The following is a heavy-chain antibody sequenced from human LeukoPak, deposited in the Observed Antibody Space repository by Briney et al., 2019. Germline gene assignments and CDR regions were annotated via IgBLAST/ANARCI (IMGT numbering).Heavy chain of an antibody. CDR3: ARDRDGYAYSFDY. Sequence: SETLSLTCTVSGGSISSSSYHWGWIRQSPGKGLEWIGNTYYTGSAYYRPSLQSRVSISVDTSKKEFSLKLTSVTAADTAVYYCARDRDGYAYSFDYWGQGTLVTVSS. V-gene: IGHV4-39*02. CDR2: TYYTGSA. D-gene: IGHD5-24*01. CDR1: GGSISSSSYH. J-gene: IGHJ4*02.